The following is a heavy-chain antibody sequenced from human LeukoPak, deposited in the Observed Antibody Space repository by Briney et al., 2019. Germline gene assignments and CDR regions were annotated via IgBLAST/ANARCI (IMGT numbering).Heavy chain of an antibody. J-gene: IGHJ3*02. CDR3: ASPRDTWSEGAFDI. CDR1: GYTFTSYG. V-gene: IGHV1-18*01. Sequence: GASVKVSCKASGYTFTSYGISWVRQAPGQGLERMGWISAYNGNTNYAQKLQGRVTMTTDTSTSTAYMELRSLRSDDTAVYYCASPRDTWSEGAFDIWGQGTMVTVSS. CDR2: ISAYNGNT. D-gene: IGHD2-2*02.